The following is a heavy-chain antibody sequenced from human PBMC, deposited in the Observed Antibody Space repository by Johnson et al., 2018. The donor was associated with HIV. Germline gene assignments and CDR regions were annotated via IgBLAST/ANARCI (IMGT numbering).Heavy chain of an antibody. CDR1: GFTFSSYA. V-gene: IGHV3-30-3*02. CDR2: ISYDGSNK. CDR3: AKCIWGSSLIDAFDI. J-gene: IGHJ3*02. Sequence: QVQVVESGGGVVQPGRSLRLSCAASGFTFSSYAMHWVRHAPGKALEWVAVISYDGSNKYYADSVKGRFIISRDNSKNTLLLQMNSLRAEDTAVYYCAKCIWGSSLIDAFDIWGQGTRVTVSS. D-gene: IGHD6-13*01.